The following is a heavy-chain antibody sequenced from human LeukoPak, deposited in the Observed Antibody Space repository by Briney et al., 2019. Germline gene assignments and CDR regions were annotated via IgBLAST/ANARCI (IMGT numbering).Heavy chain of an antibody. CDR1: GFTFSSYA. CDR3: AKSSRTEWLRLLSYFDY. D-gene: IGHD5-12*01. J-gene: IGHJ4*02. V-gene: IGHV3-23*01. Sequence: GGSLRLSCAASGFTFSSYAMSWVRQAPGKGPEWVSAISGSGGSTYYADSVKGRFTISRDNSKNTLYLQMNSLRAEDTAVYYCAKSSRTEWLRLLSYFDYWGQGTLVTVSS. CDR2: ISGSGGST.